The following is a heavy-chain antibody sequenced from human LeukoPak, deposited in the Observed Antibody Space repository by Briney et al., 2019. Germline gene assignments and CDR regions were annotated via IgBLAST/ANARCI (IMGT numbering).Heavy chain of an antibody. J-gene: IGHJ4*02. CDR1: GYTFTNYW. CDR3: ARLIPGYSLFDY. V-gene: IGHV5-51*01. Sequence: GESLKISCKGSGYTFTNYWIGWVRQMPGKGLEWMESIYSSDSDTKYSPSFQGQVTISADKSITTAYLQWSSLKASDSAMYYCARLIPGYSLFDYWGQGTLITVSS. D-gene: IGHD5-18*01. CDR2: IYSSDSDT.